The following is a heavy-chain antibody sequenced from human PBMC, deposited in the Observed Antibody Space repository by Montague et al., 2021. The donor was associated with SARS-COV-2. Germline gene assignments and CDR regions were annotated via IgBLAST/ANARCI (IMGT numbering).Heavy chain of an antibody. J-gene: IGHJ4*02. D-gene: IGHD4/OR15-4a*01. CDR1: SDSINSYY. V-gene: IGHV4-4*08. CDR3: ATLAQSNGDF. CDR2: VYSSGTT. Sequence: SETLSLTCTVSSDSINSYYRGWIRQPPGKRLEWLGYVYSSGTTNYNPSLNSRIAISVDTSKNQFSLRLASVTAADTAIYYCATLAQSNGDFWGRGALVTVS.